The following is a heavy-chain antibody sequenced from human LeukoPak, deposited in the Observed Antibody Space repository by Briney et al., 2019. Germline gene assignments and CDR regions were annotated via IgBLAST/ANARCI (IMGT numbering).Heavy chain of an antibody. CDR2: ISGSSTYT. J-gene: IGHJ4*02. CDR1: GFSLCDYS. CDR3: ARDYYGREGYFEL. Sequence: GGSLRPSCAASGFSLCDYSTSWIRHSPGKGLEWVSYISGSSTYTNYADSVQGRFTISRDNAKTSLYLQMNNLRAEDTAVYYCARDYYGREGYFELWGQGTLVTVSS. V-gene: IGHV3-11*05. D-gene: IGHD3-10*02.